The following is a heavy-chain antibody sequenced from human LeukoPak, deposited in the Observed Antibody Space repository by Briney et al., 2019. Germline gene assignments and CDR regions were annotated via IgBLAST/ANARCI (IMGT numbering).Heavy chain of an antibody. J-gene: IGHJ6*02. CDR1: GGSFSTHY. Sequence: PSETLSLTCAVYGGSFSTHYWSWIRQPPGKGLEWIGEINHSGSTNYNPPLKSRVTISVDTSKNQFSLMVSSVTAADTAVYYCASLPHNDILTTSRPDVWGQGTTVTVSS. D-gene: IGHD3-9*01. V-gene: IGHV4-34*01. CDR2: INHSGST. CDR3: ASLPHNDILTTSRPDV.